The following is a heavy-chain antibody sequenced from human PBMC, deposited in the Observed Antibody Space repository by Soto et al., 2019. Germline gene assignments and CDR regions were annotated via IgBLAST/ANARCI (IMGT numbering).Heavy chain of an antibody. D-gene: IGHD6-13*01. V-gene: IGHV3-49*03. CDR2: IRSKAYGGTT. Sequence: PVGSLRLSCTASGFTFGDYAMSWFRQAPGKGLEWVGFIRSKAYGGTTEYAASVKGRFTISRDDSKSIAYLQMNSLKTEDTAVYYCTAAAGTRLFDYWGQGTLVTVSS. CDR3: TAAAGTRLFDY. CDR1: GFTFGDYA. J-gene: IGHJ4*02.